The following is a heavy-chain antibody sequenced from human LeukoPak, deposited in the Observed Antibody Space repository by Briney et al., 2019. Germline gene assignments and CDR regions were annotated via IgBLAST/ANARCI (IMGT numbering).Heavy chain of an antibody. CDR1: GFTFSSCA. D-gene: IGHD1-26*01. CDR3: AKADTGGNYFDH. V-gene: IGHV3-23*01. CDR2: IDVGGGNT. Sequence: GGSLRLSYVASGFTFSSCAMSWVRQAPGKGLEWVSAIDVGGGNTYYADSVKGRFTFSRDNFKNMLHLQMNSLRAEDTAVYYCAKADTGGNYFDHWGQGTLVTVSS. J-gene: IGHJ4*02.